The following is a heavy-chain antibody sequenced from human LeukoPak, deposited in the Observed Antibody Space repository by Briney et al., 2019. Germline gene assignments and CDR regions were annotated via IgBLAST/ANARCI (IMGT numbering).Heavy chain of an antibody. J-gene: IGHJ5*02. V-gene: IGHV1/OR15-1*02. CDR3: AREPYSSGYYYVGDWFDP. Sequence: ASVKVSCKASGYIFTDYYMHWVRQAPGQELGWMGRINPNSGGTNYAQKFQGRVTMTRDTSISTAYTELSSLRSEDTAVYYCAREPYSSGYYYVGDWFDPWGQGTLVTVSS. CDR2: INPNSGGT. D-gene: IGHD3-22*01. CDR1: GYIFTDYY.